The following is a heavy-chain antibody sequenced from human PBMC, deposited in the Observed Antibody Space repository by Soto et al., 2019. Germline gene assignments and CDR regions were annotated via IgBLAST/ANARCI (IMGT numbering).Heavy chain of an antibody. CDR1: GGSISSGGYY. Sequence: SETLSLTXTVSGGSISSGGYYWSWIRQHPGKGLEWIGYIYYSGSTYYNPSLKSRVTISVDTSKNQFSLKLSSVTAADTAVYYCARALHSYGRHDAFDIWGQGTMVT. D-gene: IGHD5-18*01. CDR3: ARALHSYGRHDAFDI. V-gene: IGHV4-31*02. J-gene: IGHJ3*02. CDR2: IYYSGST.